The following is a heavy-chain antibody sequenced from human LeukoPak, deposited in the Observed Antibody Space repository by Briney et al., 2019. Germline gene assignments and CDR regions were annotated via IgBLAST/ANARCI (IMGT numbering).Heavy chain of an antibody. CDR3: ARVPIFGVVISSAAPDY. CDR1: GFTFSDYS. D-gene: IGHD3-3*01. Sequence: GGSLRLSCAASGFTFSDYSMNWVRQAPGKGLEWVSYISSSSSTIYYADSVKGRFTISRDNSKNTLYLQMNSLRAEDTAVYYCARVPIFGVVISSAAPDYWGQGTLVTVSS. J-gene: IGHJ4*02. V-gene: IGHV3-48*01. CDR2: ISSSSSTI.